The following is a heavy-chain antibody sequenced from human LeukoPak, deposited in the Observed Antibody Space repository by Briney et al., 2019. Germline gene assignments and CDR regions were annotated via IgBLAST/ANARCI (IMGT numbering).Heavy chain of an antibody. Sequence: SGGSLRLSCAASGFTFSSYNMNWVRQAPGKGLEWVSSISGTSNYIYYADSVKGRFTISRDNAKNSLYLQMNSLRAEDTAVYYCARDLDPSSSPFPYYFDYWGQGTLVTVSS. CDR1: GFTFSSYN. D-gene: IGHD6-6*01. CDR2: ISGTSNYI. V-gene: IGHV3-21*01. CDR3: ARDLDPSSSPFPYYFDY. J-gene: IGHJ4*02.